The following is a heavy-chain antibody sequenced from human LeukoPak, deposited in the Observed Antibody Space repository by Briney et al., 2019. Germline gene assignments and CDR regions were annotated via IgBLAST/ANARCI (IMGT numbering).Heavy chain of an antibody. V-gene: IGHV4-38-2*02. CDR2: IHHSGTN. J-gene: IGHJ4*02. CDR1: GYSISSGYY. CDR3: ASGRTDIVVVPATLRNYFFDY. D-gene: IGHD2-2*01. Sequence: PSETLSLTCTVSGYSISSGYYWGWIRQSPGEGLEWIGIIHHSGTNHYNPSLKSRVTMSVDTSKNQFSLRLSSVTAADTAVYYCASGRTDIVVVPATLRNYFFDYWGRGTLVTVSS.